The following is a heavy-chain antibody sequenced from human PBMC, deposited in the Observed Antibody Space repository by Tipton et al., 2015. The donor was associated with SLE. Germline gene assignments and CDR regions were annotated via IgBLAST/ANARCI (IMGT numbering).Heavy chain of an antibody. CDR3: ARDRVVGAEGGGYYLDY. D-gene: IGHD1-26*01. Sequence: TLSLTCSVSGGSISSSGYYWGWIRQPPGKGLEWIGTIYYSGGTSYNPSLKSRVTITRDTSTSTVYMELSSLRFEDTAVYYCARDRVVGAEGGGYYLDYWGQGTLVTVSS. V-gene: IGHV4-39*07. J-gene: IGHJ4*02. CDR2: IYYSGGT. CDR1: GGSISSSGYY.